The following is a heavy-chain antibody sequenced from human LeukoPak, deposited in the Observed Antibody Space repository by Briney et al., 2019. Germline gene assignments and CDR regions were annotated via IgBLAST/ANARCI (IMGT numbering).Heavy chain of an antibody. CDR1: GFTFSSYA. CDR3: ARDLHCSGGTCYSYSSHRNWFDP. J-gene: IGHJ5*02. V-gene: IGHV3-30*04. CDR2: ISDDGSNK. D-gene: IGHD2-15*01. Sequence: GGSLRLSCAASGFTFSSYAMHWVRQAPGKGLEWVAVISDDGSNKYYADSVKGGFTISRDNSKNTLYMQVNSLRVEDTAVYYCARDLHCSGGTCYSYSSHRNWFDPWGQGTLVTVSS.